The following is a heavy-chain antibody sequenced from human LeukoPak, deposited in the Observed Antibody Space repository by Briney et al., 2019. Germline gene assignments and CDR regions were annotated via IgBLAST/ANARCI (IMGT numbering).Heavy chain of an antibody. D-gene: IGHD3-3*01. Sequence: PGGSLRLSCAASGFTFRSYVMSWVRQAPGKGLEWVSAISGNGGSTYYADSVKGRLTISRDNSKNTLYLQMNSLRAEDTAVYYCAKGEREWLLKQYYFDYWGQGTLVTVSS. CDR2: ISGNGGST. V-gene: IGHV3-23*01. CDR3: AKGEREWLLKQYYFDY. J-gene: IGHJ4*02. CDR1: GFTFRSYV.